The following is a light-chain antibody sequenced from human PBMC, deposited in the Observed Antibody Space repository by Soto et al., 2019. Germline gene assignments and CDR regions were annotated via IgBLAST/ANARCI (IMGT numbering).Light chain of an antibody. Sequence: EVVMTQSPATLSVSPGGRVTLSCRASQSVSSSYLAWYQQKPGQAPRLLIYGASSRATGIPDRFSGSGSGTDFTLTISRLEPEDFAAYYCQQYGSSSLTFGPGTKVDI. CDR1: QSVSSSY. J-gene: IGKJ3*01. V-gene: IGKV3-20*01. CDR2: GAS. CDR3: QQYGSSSLT.